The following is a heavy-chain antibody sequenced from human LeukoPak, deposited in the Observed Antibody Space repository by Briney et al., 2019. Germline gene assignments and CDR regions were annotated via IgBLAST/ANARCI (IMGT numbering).Heavy chain of an antibody. J-gene: IGHJ4*02. CDR1: GFTFRDHY. CDR3: ARGGVYSSGSYYLYYFDY. CDR2: ISYDGSNK. V-gene: IGHV3-30-3*01. Sequence: GGSLRLSCAASGFTFRDHYVDWVRQAPGKGLECVALISYDGSNKYYADSVKGRFTISRDNSKNTLYLQMNSLRAEDTAVYYCARGGVYSSGSYYLYYFDYWGQGTLVTVSS. D-gene: IGHD6-19*01.